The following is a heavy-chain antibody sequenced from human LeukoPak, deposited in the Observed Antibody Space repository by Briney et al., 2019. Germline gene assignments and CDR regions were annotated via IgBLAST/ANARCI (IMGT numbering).Heavy chain of an antibody. CDR1: GGSISSYY. CDR3: ARWVAEGRSDDDAFDI. V-gene: IGHV4-59*08. Sequence: PSETLSLTCTVSGGSISSYYWSWIRQPPGKGLEWIGYIYYSGSTNYNPSLKSRVTISVDTSKNQFSLKLSSVTAADTAVYYCARWVAEGRSDDDAFDIWGQGTMVTVSS. CDR2: IYYSGST. D-gene: IGHD1-26*01. J-gene: IGHJ3*02.